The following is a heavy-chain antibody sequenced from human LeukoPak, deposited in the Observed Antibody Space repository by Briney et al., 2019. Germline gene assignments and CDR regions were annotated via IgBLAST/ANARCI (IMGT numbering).Heavy chain of an antibody. Sequence: PSETLSLTCTVSGGSISSYYWSWIRQPPGKGLEWIGYISYSGSTNYNPSLKSRVTISVDTSKNQFSLKLSSVTAADTAVYYCAREDSTGSPPAYWGQGTLVTVSS. J-gene: IGHJ4*02. CDR3: AREDSTGSPPAY. CDR1: GGSISSYY. V-gene: IGHV4-59*12. D-gene: IGHD3-22*01. CDR2: ISYSGST.